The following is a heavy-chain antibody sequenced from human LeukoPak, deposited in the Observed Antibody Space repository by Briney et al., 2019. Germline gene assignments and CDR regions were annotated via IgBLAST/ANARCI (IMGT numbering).Heavy chain of an antibody. V-gene: IGHV3-48*01. CDR2: ISTTSKTI. D-gene: IGHD3-22*01. J-gene: IGHJ3*02. CDR1: GFTFSRYS. CDR3: ASYFDRTGYFKEACSM. Sequence: GGSLRLSCVASGFTFSRYSINWVRQAPGKGLEWVSYISTTSKTIYYVDSVKGRFAIYRDNGKNLLYLQMTSLRAEDTAVYYCASYFDRTGYFKEACSMWGEGTLVTVSS.